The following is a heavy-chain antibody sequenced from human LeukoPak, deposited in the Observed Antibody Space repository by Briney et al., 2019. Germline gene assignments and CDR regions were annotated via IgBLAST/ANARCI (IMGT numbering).Heavy chain of an antibody. D-gene: IGHD3-22*01. Sequence: PGRSLRLSCAASGFTFSSYGMSWVRQAQGRGLDGVSAISGSGGSTYYADSVKGRFTISRDNSKNTLYLQMNSLRAEDTAVYYCAKEVLVYFSNYFDYWGQGTLVTVSS. CDR2: ISGSGGST. V-gene: IGHV3-23*01. J-gene: IGHJ4*02. CDR3: AKEVLVYFSNYFDY. CDR1: GFTFSSYG.